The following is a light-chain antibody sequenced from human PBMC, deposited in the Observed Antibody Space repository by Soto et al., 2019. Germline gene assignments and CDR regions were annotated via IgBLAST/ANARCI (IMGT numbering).Light chain of an antibody. Sequence: EIVLTQSPGTLSLSPEERATLSCRASQSVSSSFLAWYQQTPGQAPRLIIYGASSRATGIPDRFSGSGSGTDFTLTISRLEPEDFAVYYCQQYGGSPWTFGQGTKVEIK. CDR1: QSVSSSF. CDR2: GAS. J-gene: IGKJ1*01. V-gene: IGKV3-20*01. CDR3: QQYGGSPWT.